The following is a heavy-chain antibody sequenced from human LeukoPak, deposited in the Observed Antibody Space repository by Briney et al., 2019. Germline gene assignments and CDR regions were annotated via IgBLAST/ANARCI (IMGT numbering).Heavy chain of an antibody. CDR1: GYTFTGYY. Sequence: GASVKVSCKASGYTFTGYYMHWVRQAPGQGLEWMGWINPNSGGTNYAQKFQGRVTMTRDTSISTAYMELSRLRSADTAVYYCARVIVATISVDYWGQGTLVTVSS. D-gene: IGHD5-12*01. CDR3: ARVIVATISVDY. J-gene: IGHJ4*02. CDR2: INPNSGGT. V-gene: IGHV1-2*02.